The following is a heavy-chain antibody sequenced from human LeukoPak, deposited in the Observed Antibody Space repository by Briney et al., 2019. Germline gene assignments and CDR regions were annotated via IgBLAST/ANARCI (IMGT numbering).Heavy chain of an antibody. Sequence: SETLSLTCTVSGDSISSHYWSWIRQPPGKGLEWIGYIYNSGSTNYNPSLKSRVTISVDTSKNQFSLKLSSVTAADTAVYFCARCIMRRYDYWGQGTLVSVSS. CDR2: IYNSGST. J-gene: IGHJ4*02. D-gene: IGHD1-14*01. CDR1: GDSISSHY. CDR3: ARCIMRRYDY. V-gene: IGHV4-59*11.